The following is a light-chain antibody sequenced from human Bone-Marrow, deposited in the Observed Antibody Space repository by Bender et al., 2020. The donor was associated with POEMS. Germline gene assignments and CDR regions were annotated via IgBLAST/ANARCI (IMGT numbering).Light chain of an antibody. CDR3: TSYTSGDTWV. Sequence: QSALTQPASVSGSPGQSITISCTGTSSDVGNYNIVSWYQQEPGKAPKLMIYEGSKRPSGVSDRFSGSKSGNTASLTISGLQAEDEADYYCTSYTSGDTWVFGGGTKLTVL. V-gene: IGLV2-14*02. CDR1: SSDVGNYNI. J-gene: IGLJ2*01. CDR2: EGS.